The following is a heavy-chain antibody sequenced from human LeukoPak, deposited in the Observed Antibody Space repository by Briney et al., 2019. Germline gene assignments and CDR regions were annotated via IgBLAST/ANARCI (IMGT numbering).Heavy chain of an antibody. D-gene: IGHD1-1*01. CDR3: VRDTVPGRSDASDL. Sequence: PGGSLRLSCAASGFTFNDYGMHWVRQAPGKGLEWVAIIWSNGINTYYSDSVKGRLTISRDNSKNTLYLQMNRLRAEDTAVYYCVRDTVPGRSDASDLWGQGTTVTVSS. J-gene: IGHJ3*01. V-gene: IGHV3-33*01. CDR1: GFTFNDYG. CDR2: IWSNGINT.